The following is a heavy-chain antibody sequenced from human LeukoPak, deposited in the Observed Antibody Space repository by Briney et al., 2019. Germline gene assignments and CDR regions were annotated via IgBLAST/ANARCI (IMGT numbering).Heavy chain of an antibody. J-gene: IGHJ5*02. CDR3: ASLDTAKQPLANH. D-gene: IGHD5-18*01. CDR2: IKQERGQE. CDR1: GLTVSNHW. Sequence: GGSLRLSYVASGLTVSNHWMSWGRQAPGKGLEWVANIKQERGQEYYVDSVKGRFTISKDSAKNSLYLQMNSLRVEDTAMYYCASLDTAKQPLANHWGQGTLVTVSS. V-gene: IGHV3-7*03.